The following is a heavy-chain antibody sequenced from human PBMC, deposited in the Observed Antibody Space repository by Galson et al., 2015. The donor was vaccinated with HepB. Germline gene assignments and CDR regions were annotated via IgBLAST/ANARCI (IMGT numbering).Heavy chain of an antibody. D-gene: IGHD5-18*01. J-gene: IGHJ4*02. CDR1: GGSISSYY. CDR2: ISYSGST. CDR3: ARSVGGYSYAYGY. V-gene: IGHV4-59*01. Sequence: LSLTCTVSGGSISSYYWSWIRQPPGKGLEWIGYISYSGSTNYNPSLKSRVTISLDTSKNQFSLKLSSVTAADTAVYYCARSVGGYSYAYGYWGQGTLVTVSS.